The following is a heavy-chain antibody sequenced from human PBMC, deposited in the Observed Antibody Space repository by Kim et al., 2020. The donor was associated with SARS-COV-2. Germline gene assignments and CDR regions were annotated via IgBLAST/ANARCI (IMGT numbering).Heavy chain of an antibody. CDR3: ARDHSSGYYGY. V-gene: IGHV1-46*01. CDR2: INPSGGST. Sequence: ASVKVSCKASGYTFTSYYMHWVRQAPGQGLEWMGIINPSGGSTSYAQKFQGRVTMTRDTCTSTVYMELSSLRSEDTAVYYCARDHSSGYYGYWGQGTLVTVSS. D-gene: IGHD3-22*01. CDR1: GYTFTSYY. J-gene: IGHJ4*02.